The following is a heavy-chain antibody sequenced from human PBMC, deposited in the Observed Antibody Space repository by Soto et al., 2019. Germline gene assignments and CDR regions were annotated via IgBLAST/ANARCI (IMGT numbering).Heavy chain of an antibody. D-gene: IGHD1-1*01. J-gene: IGHJ4*02. V-gene: IGHV3-21*01. CDR1: GFTFSSYS. CDR3: AKRARVPHRLYNWNDRSNYFDY. CDR2: ISSSSSYI. Sequence: PGGSPILSCAASGFTFSSYSMNWVRQAPGKGLEWVSSISSSSSYIYYADSVKGRFAISRDNAKNSLYLQMNSLRAEDTAVYYCAKRARVPHRLYNWNDRSNYFDYWGQGTLVTVSS.